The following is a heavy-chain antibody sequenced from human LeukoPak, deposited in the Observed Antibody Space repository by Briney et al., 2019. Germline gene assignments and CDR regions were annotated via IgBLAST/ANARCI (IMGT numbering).Heavy chain of an antibody. V-gene: IGHV4-59*01. CDR1: GGSITNYY. D-gene: IGHD6-13*01. Sequence: PSETLSLTCTVSGGSITNYYWNWIRQPPGKGLEWIGFIYSSGTTNYNPSLKSRLTISLDTSKNQFSLKLTSMTAADTAVYYCARTTEAHSWLTRYYSYYMDVWGKGTTVTVSS. J-gene: IGHJ6*03. CDR3: ARTTEAHSWLTRYYSYYMDV. CDR2: IYSSGTT.